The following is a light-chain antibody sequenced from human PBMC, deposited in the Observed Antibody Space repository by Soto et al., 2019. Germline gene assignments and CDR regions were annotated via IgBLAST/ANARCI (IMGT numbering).Light chain of an antibody. Sequence: IQLTQSPSFLSASVGARVPITCRASQGTSSYLAWFQQQPGRAPQLLIYGASTLQGGVPARFSGSGSGTDFTLTIGNLQPEDFATYYCQQLNAYPLTFGQGTRLEIK. V-gene: IGKV1-9*01. CDR1: QGTSSY. J-gene: IGKJ5*01. CDR3: QQLNAYPLT. CDR2: GAS.